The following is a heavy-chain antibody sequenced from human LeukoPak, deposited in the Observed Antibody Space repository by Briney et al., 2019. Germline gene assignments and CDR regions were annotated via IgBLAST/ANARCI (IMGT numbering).Heavy chain of an antibody. J-gene: IGHJ4*02. CDR1: GVSISGYY. D-gene: IGHD4-17*01. CDR3: GRARYGDYIDF. V-gene: IGHV4-4*07. CDR2: IYTSGST. Sequence: SETLSLTCTVSGVSISGYYWSWLRQPAGKGLEWIGRIYTSGSTNYNPSLKSRVTMSINTSKNQFSLNLSSVTAADTAVYYCGRARYGDYIDFWGQGTLVTVSS.